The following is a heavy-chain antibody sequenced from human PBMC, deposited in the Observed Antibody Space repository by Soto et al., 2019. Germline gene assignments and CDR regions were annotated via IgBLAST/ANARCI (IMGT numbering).Heavy chain of an antibody. Sequence: SETLSLTCAVSGGSISSGGYSWSWIRQPPGKGLEWIGYIYHSGSTYYNPSLKSRVTISVDRSKNQFSLKLSSVTAADTAVYSRARLDHGDYVVAFDTWRQGTLVTVSS. D-gene: IGHD4-17*01. J-gene: IGHJ5*02. V-gene: IGHV4-30-2*01. CDR1: GGSISSGGYS. CDR2: IYHSGST. CDR3: ARLDHGDYVVAFDT.